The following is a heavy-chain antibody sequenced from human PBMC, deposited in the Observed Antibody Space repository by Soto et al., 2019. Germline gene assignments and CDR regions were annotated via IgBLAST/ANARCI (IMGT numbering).Heavy chain of an antibody. CDR1: GASITGSSY. V-gene: IGHV4-4*07. CDR3: ARGMTPPGAPAWYYFDS. Sequence: QVQLQVSGPGLMKPSETLSLTCTVSGASITGSSYWSWIRQPAGKGLEWIGRFSLSGTTSYNPSLRSRVTMSADVSKNQFSLRLTSVTAADTALYYCARGMTPPGAPAWYYFDSWGQGTLVTVSS. J-gene: IGHJ4*02. CDR2: FSLSGTT. D-gene: IGHD2-8*02.